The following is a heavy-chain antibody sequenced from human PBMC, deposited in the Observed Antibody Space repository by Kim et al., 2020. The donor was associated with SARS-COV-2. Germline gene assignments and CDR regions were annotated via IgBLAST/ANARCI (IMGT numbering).Heavy chain of an antibody. V-gene: IGHV1-69*13. Sequence: SVNFSCKASGGTFSSYAISWVRQAPGQGLEWMVMIIPIFGTTKSAQKFQGRVTITADGTTTTGYLELRSLRSQDTAVYYCAMALRGNYFDYWGQGTLVTVSS. CDR1: GGTFSSYA. CDR3: AMALRGNYFDY. CDR2: IIPIFGTT. J-gene: IGHJ4*02.